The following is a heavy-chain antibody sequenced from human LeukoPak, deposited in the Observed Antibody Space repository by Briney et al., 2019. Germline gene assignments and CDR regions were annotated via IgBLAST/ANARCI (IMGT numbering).Heavy chain of an antibody. V-gene: IGHV4-39*07. CDR2: IYYSGST. J-gene: IGHJ4*02. CDR3: ARERRDVYNWIDY. CDR1: GGSISSSSYY. D-gene: IGHD5-24*01. Sequence: SETLSLTCTVSGGSISSSSYYWGWIRQPPGKGLEWIGSIYYSGSTYYNPSLKSRVTISAVTSKNQFSLKLSSVTAADTAVYYCARERRDVYNWIDYWGQGTLVTVSS.